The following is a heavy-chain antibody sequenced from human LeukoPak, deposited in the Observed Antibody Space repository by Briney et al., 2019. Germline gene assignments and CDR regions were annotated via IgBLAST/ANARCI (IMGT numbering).Heavy chain of an antibody. J-gene: IGHJ4*02. Sequence: PGGSLRLSCAASGFTFSSYAMSWVRQAPGKGLEWVSSISSSSSYIYYADSVKGRFTISRDNAKNSLYLQMNSLRAEDTAVYYCAREMATYDYVWGSYRYIDYWGQGTLVTVSS. D-gene: IGHD3-16*02. CDR1: GFTFSSYA. CDR3: AREMATYDYVWGSYRYIDY. CDR2: ISSSSSYI. V-gene: IGHV3-21*01.